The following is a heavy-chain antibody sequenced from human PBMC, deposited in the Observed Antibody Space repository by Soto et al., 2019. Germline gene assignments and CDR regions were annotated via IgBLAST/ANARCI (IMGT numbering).Heavy chain of an antibody. J-gene: IGHJ6*02. CDR2: ISYDGSNK. CDR1: GFTFSSYA. CDR3: ARDMGSGWSNYYYGMDV. V-gene: IGHV3-30-3*01. D-gene: IGHD6-19*01. Sequence: QVQLVESGGGVVQPGRSLRLSCAASGFTFSSYARHWVRQAPGKGLERVAVISYDGSNKYYADSVKGRFTISRDNSKNTLYLQMNSLRAEDTAVYYCARDMGSGWSNYYYGMDVWGQGTTVTVSS.